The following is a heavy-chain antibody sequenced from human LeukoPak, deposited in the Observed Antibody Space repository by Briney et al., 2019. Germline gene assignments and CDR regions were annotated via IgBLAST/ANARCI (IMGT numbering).Heavy chain of an antibody. V-gene: IGHV3-21*01. CDR3: ARLTGGSNYFDY. J-gene: IGHJ4*02. CDR2: ISSSSSYI. CDR1: GFTFSSYS. D-gene: IGHD2-8*02. Sequence: GGSLRLSCAASGFTFSSYSMNWVRQAPGKGLEWVSSISSSSSYIYYADSVKGRFTISRDNAKNSLYLQMNSLRAEDTAVYYCARLTGGSNYFDYWGQGTLVTVSS.